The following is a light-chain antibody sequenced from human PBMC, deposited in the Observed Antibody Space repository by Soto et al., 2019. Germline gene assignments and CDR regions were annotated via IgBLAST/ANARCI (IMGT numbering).Light chain of an antibody. CDR3: QKYNSAPPFT. Sequence: DIQMTQSQSSLSASVGDRVTITCRASQGISNYLAWYQQKPGKVPKLLIYAASTLQSGVPSRFSGSGSGTDFTLPISSLQPEDVATYYCQKYNSAPPFTFGGGTKVEIK. J-gene: IGKJ4*01. CDR1: QGISNY. V-gene: IGKV1-27*01. CDR2: AAS.